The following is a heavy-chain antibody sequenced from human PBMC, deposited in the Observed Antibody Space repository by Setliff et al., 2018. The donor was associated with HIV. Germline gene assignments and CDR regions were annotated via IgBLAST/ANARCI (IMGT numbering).Heavy chain of an antibody. CDR2: ISAYNGNT. Sequence: ASVKVSCKASGYTFTSYGIIWVRQAPGQGLEWMGWISAYNGNTNYAQKVQGRVTMTTDTSTSTAYMELRSLRSDDTAVYYCAREEKLSAVAGTMYYYYAMDVWGQGTTVTVSS. CDR3: AREEKLSAVAGTMYYYYAMDV. CDR1: GYTFTSYG. J-gene: IGHJ6*02. D-gene: IGHD6-19*01. V-gene: IGHV1-18*01.